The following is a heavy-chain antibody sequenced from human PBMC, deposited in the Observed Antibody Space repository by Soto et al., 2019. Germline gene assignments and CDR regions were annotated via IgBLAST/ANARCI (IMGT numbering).Heavy chain of an antibody. CDR2: IWYDGSNT. CDR1: GFIFSSFG. J-gene: IGHJ4*02. Sequence: GSLRLSCAASGFIFSSFGMHWVRQAPGKGLEWVAHIWYDGSNTYYADSVKSRFTISRDNSRNTLYLQMNSLRAEDTAVYHCVRDLLGSGGHFDYWGQGTPVTVSS. CDR3: VRDLLGSGGHFDY. D-gene: IGHD7-27*01. V-gene: IGHV3-33*01.